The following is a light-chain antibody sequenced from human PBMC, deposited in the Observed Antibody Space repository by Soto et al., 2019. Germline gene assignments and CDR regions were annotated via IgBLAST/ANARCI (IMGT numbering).Light chain of an antibody. J-gene: IGLJ2*01. CDR1: NIGRRN. CDR2: RDT. Sequence: SYELTQPLSVSVALGQTATISCGGDNIGRRNGHWYMVKAGQAPVLVMYRDTIRPSGISERFSGSNSGNTATLIISRAQVADEADYYCQVWDSTTVVFGGGTKLTVL. CDR3: QVWDSTTVV. V-gene: IGLV3-9*01.